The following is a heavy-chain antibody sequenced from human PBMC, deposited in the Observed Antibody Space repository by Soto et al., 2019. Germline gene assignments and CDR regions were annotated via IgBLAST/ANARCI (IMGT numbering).Heavy chain of an antibody. J-gene: IGHJ4*02. CDR1: GFTFSSYE. V-gene: IGHV3-48*03. D-gene: IGHD5-12*01. CDR3: ARDLPPVAFDY. CDR2: ISSSGSTI. Sequence: GGSLRLSCAASGFTFSSYEMNWVRQAPGKGLEWVSYISSSGSTIYYADSVKGRFTISRDNAKNSLYLQMNSLRAEDTAVYYCARDLPPVAFDYWGQGTLVTVSS.